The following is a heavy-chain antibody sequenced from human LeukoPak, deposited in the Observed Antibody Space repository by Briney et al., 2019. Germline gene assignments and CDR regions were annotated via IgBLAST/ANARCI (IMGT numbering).Heavy chain of an antibody. CDR2: IYYSGST. Sequence: SETLSLTCTVSGGSISSYYWSWIRQPPGKGLEWIGSIYYSGSTYYNPSLKRRVTISVDTSKNQFSLKLSSVTAADTAVYYCARAGGSGSYYGEYYFDYWGQGTLVTVSS. V-gene: IGHV4-59*01. J-gene: IGHJ4*02. D-gene: IGHD3-10*01. CDR1: GGSISSYY. CDR3: ARAGGSGSYYGEYYFDY.